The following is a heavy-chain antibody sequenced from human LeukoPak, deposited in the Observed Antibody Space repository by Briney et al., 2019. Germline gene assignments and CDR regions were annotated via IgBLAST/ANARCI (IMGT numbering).Heavy chain of an antibody. V-gene: IGHV1-18*01. J-gene: IGHJ3*02. CDR2: ISAYNGHT. CDR1: SYTFTSYG. CDR3: AGDSGNAFDI. D-gene: IGHD1-26*01. Sequence: ASVKVSCKDSSYTFTSYGISWVRQAPGQGLEWMGWISAYNGHTNYAQNLQGRVTMTTDTSTSTAYMELRSLRSDDTAVYYCAGDSGNAFDIWGQGTMVTVSS.